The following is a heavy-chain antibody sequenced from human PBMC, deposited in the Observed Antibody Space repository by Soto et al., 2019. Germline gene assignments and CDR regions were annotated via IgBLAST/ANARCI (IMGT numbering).Heavy chain of an antibody. Sequence: QVQLQESGPGLVKPSQTLSLTCTVSGGSISSGDYYWSWIRQPPGKGLEWIGYIYYSGSTYYNPSLKSRVTLSVDTSKNQFSLKLSSVTAADTAVYYCAVGVDTYDSSGYPYYGMDVWGQGTTVTVSS. D-gene: IGHD3-22*01. V-gene: IGHV4-30-4*01. CDR3: AVGVDTYDSSGYPYYGMDV. CDR2: IYYSGST. J-gene: IGHJ6*02. CDR1: GGSISSGDYY.